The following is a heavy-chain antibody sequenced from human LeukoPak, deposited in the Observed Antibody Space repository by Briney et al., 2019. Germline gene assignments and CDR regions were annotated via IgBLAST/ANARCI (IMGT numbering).Heavy chain of an antibody. Sequence: PSETLSLTCAVSGGSIMTTNWWSWVRQPTSKGLEWIGEVHLNGATNYNPSLESRVSMSIDTSKNQMSLKLTSVTAADTAIYYCTRESGAFSPFGFWGQGTLVTVSS. CDR1: GGSIMTTNW. CDR2: VHLNGAT. CDR3: TRESGAFSPFGF. D-gene: IGHD1-26*01. V-gene: IGHV4-4*02. J-gene: IGHJ4*02.